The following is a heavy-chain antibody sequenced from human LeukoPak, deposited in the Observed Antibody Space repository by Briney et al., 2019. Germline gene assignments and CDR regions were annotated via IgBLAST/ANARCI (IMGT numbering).Heavy chain of an antibody. CDR1: GYTFTDYY. Sequence: APVKDSCKASGYTFTDYYMHWVRQAPGQGLEWMGWINPNSGGTNYAQKFQGRVTMTRDTSISTAYMELSRLRSDDTAVYYCARYYYDTSSVFDVWGQGTRVTVSS. V-gene: IGHV1-2*02. J-gene: IGHJ3*01. CDR2: INPNSGGT. CDR3: ARYYYDTSSVFDV. D-gene: IGHD3-22*01.